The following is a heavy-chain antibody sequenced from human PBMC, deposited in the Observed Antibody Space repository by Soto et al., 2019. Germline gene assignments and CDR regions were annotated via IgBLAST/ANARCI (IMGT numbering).Heavy chain of an antibody. CDR2: VSPLFGAA. Sequence: QVQLVQSGAEVRKPGSSVKVSCKASGGSLKGYGIGWVRQAPGQGLEWMGGVSPLFGAANYAQKFQARVTITADASTSTVNMELSSLTSEDTALYYCARVLYYASGSYSPSAMDVWGQGTQVTVSS. CDR1: GGSLKGYG. V-gene: IGHV1-69*01. CDR3: ARVLYYASGSYSPSAMDV. J-gene: IGHJ6*02. D-gene: IGHD3-10*01.